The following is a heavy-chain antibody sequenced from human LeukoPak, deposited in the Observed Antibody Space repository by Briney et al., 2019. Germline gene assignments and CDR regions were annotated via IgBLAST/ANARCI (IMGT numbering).Heavy chain of an antibody. D-gene: IGHD3-22*01. J-gene: IGHJ4*02. Sequence: GRSLRLSCAASGFTFSSYAMHWVRQAPGKGLEWVAVISYDGSNKYYADSVKGRFTISRDNSKNTLYLQMNSLRAEDTAVYYCASDLSYYYGSSGYPKEDYWGQGTLVTVSS. CDR2: ISYDGSNK. CDR3: ASDLSYYYGSSGYPKEDY. CDR1: GFTFSSYA. V-gene: IGHV3-30*04.